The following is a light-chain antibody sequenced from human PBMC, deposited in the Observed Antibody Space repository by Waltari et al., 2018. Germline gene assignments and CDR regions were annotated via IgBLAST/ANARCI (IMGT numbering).Light chain of an antibody. CDR3: QQYGSSPPVT. CDR1: QSVRSRY. V-gene: IGKV3-20*01. CDR2: GAS. Sequence: EIVLTQSPGTLSLSPGERATLSCRVSQSVRSRYLAWYQQKPGQAPRLLIYGASSRATGIPDRFSGSGSGTDFTLTISRLEPEDFAVYYCQQYGSSPPVTFGQGTRLEIK. J-gene: IGKJ5*01.